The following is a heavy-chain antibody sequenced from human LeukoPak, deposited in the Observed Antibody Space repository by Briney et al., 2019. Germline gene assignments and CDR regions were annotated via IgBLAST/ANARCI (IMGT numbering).Heavy chain of an antibody. D-gene: IGHD3-10*01. CDR3: ARDYGRGFDI. CDR2: INANNGGT. V-gene: IGHV1-2*02. J-gene: IGHJ3*02. CDR1: GYTFSGYY. Sequence: ASVKVSCKASGYTFSGYYMHWVRQAPGQGLEWMGWINANNGGTNYAQKFQGRVTWTRDTSTSTAYMELGRLRSDDTAVYYCARDYGRGFDIWGQGTMVTVSS.